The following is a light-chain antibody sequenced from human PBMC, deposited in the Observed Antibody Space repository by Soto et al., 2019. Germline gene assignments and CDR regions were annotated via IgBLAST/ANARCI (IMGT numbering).Light chain of an antibody. CDR1: QDILSW. J-gene: IGKJ3*01. V-gene: IGKV1-12*01. Sequence: DIQMTQSPSSVSASVGDRVTITCRASQDILSWLAWAQQKPGEAPRLLIYASSNFQRGVPARFSGSGSGTDCTLTISLLQPEEIETYYGQPANSFPITFGAWTRLDIK. CDR2: ASS. CDR3: QPANSFPIT.